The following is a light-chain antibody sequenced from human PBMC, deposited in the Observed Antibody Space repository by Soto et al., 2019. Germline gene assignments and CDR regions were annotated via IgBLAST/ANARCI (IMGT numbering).Light chain of an antibody. J-gene: IGKJ1*01. CDR1: QSISSW. V-gene: IGKV1-5*03. CDR2: KAS. Sequence: DIQMTQSPSTLSASVGDRVTITCRASQSISSWLAWYQQKPGKAPKLLIYKASSLDSGLPPRFSGGGSWTDFTLTVSCLQPDDFPTYYYQHYNSAPWTFGQGTKVLIK. CDR3: QHYNSAPWT.